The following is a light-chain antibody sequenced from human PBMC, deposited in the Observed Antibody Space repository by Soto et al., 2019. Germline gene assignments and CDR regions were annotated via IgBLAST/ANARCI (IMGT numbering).Light chain of an antibody. CDR3: QQYNSYPWT. J-gene: IGKJ1*01. Sequence: DIQMTQSPSTLSASVGDRVTITCRASQSIRSWLAWYQQKPGKAPKLLIYKASSLESGVPSRFSGSGSGTEFTLTISILQPDDFATYYCQQYNSYPWTFGQGTKVEIK. V-gene: IGKV1-5*03. CDR2: KAS. CDR1: QSIRSW.